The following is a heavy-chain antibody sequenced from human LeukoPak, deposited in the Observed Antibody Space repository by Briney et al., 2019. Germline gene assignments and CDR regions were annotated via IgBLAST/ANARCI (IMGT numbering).Heavy chain of an antibody. D-gene: IGHD6-6*01. CDR1: GYSISSGYY. CDR2: IYHSGST. V-gene: IGHV4-38-2*01. J-gene: IGHJ4*02. CDR3: ARQGIAARIYFDY. Sequence: PSETLSLTCAVSGYSISSGYYWGWIRQPPGKGLEWIGSIYHSGSTYYNPSLKSRVTISEDTSKNQFSLKLSSVTAADTAVYYCARQGIAARIYFDYWGQGTLVTVSS.